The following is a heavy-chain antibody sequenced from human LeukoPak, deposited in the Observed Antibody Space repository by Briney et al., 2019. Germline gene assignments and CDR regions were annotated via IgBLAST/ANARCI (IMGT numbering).Heavy chain of an antibody. D-gene: IGHD3-16*02. J-gene: IGHJ3*02. V-gene: IGHV1-18*01. CDR1: GYTFTSYG. Sequence: VASVKVSCKASGYTFTSYGISWVRQAPGQGLEWMGWISAYNGNTNYAQKLQGRVTMTTDTSTSTAYMELRSLRSDDTAVYYCARGSYDYVWGSYRLWDGDAFDIWGQGTMVTVSS. CDR3: ARGSYDYVWGSYRLWDGDAFDI. CDR2: ISAYNGNT.